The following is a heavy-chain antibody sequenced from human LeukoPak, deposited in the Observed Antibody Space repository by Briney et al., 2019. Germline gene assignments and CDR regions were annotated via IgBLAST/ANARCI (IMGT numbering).Heavy chain of an antibody. Sequence: ASETLSLTCTVSGGSISSYYWSWIRQPPGKGLEWIGYIYYSGSTNYNPSLKSRVTISVDTSKNQFSLKLSSVTAADTAVYYCASTNWNYFYYWGQGTLVTVSS. CDR3: ASTNWNYFYY. J-gene: IGHJ4*02. CDR2: IYYSGST. CDR1: GGSISSYY. V-gene: IGHV4-59*01. D-gene: IGHD1-20*01.